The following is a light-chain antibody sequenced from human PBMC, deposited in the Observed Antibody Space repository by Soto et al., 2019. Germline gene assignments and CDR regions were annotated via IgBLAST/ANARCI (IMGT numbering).Light chain of an antibody. CDR2: STK. V-gene: IGLV8-61*01. CDR1: SGSVSSDYY. Sequence: QTVVTQEPSISVSPGGTVTLTCGLSSGSVSSDYYPSWYQQTPGQAPRTLIYSTKIRSSGVPDRFSGSILGSKAALTITGAQADDESDYYCAAWDDSLNGVVFGGGTKLTVL. CDR3: AAWDDSLNGVV. J-gene: IGLJ2*01.